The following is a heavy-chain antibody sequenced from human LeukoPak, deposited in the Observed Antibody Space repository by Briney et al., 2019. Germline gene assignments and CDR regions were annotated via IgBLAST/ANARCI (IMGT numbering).Heavy chain of an antibody. Sequence: GGSLRLSCAASGFTFSSYAMHWVRQAPGKGLEWVAVISYDGSNKYYADSVKGRFTISRDNSKNTLYLQMNGLRAEDTAVYYCARDRGRVWPDYYYYGMDVWGQGTTVTVSS. CDR3: ARDRGRVWPDYYYYGMDV. D-gene: IGHD3/OR15-3a*01. J-gene: IGHJ6*02. CDR1: GFTFSSYA. CDR2: ISYDGSNK. V-gene: IGHV3-30-3*01.